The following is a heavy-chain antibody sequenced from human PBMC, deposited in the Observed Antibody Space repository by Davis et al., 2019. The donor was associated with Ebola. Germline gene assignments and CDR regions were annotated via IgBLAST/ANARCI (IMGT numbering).Heavy chain of an antibody. CDR2: TNSDGSIT. V-gene: IGHV3-74*01. CDR1: GFTFSSNW. J-gene: IGHJ5*02. CDR3: AKGWGTIVS. Sequence: PGGSLRLSCAASGFTFSSNWMHWVRQAPGKGLVWVSRTNSDGSITSYADSVKGRFTISRDNAKNTLYLQMNSLRVEDTAIYYCAKGWGTIVSWGQGTLVTVSS. D-gene: IGHD3-16*01.